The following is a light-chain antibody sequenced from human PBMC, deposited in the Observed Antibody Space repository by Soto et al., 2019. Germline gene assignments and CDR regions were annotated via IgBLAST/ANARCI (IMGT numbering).Light chain of an antibody. CDR2: DAS. CDR3: QQYGSTSLT. Sequence: EIVLKQSPDTLSLSPGERATLSCRASQSVKNNYLAWYQQKPGQPPRFLIYDASSRATGIPDRFSGSGSGTDFTLIISRLEPEDFAVYYCQQYGSTSLTFGGGTKVDIK. V-gene: IGKV3-20*01. J-gene: IGKJ4*01. CDR1: QSVKNNY.